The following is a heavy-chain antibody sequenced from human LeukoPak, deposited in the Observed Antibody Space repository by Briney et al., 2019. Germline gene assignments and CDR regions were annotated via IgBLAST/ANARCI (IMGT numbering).Heavy chain of an antibody. V-gene: IGHV3-66*01. J-gene: IGHJ4*02. CDR2: LYTDTTT. Sequence: GGSLRLSCAASGLTVRSNYMNWVRQAPGKGLEWVSVLYTDTTTYYADSVKGRFTISRDNSTNTLYLQMSRLRAEDTAVYYCARDFGDGGFDYWGQGTLVTVSS. CDR3: ARDFGDGGFDY. D-gene: IGHD2-21*01. CDR1: GLTVRSNY.